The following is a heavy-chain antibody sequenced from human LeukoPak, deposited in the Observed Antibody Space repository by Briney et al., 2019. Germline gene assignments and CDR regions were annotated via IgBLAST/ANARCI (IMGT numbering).Heavy chain of an antibody. J-gene: IGHJ4*01. CDR1: GFTFNNPA. CDR3: AKGIYSSGWRYFDY. V-gene: IGHV3-23*01. CDR2: LSGSGITT. Sequence: GGSLRLSCAASGFTFNNPAMSRARQAPGKGLEWVSTLSGSGITTYYADSVKGRFTISRDNSKNTLYLQMNSLRAEDTAVYYCAKGIYSSGWRYFDYWGHGTLVTVSS. D-gene: IGHD6-19*01.